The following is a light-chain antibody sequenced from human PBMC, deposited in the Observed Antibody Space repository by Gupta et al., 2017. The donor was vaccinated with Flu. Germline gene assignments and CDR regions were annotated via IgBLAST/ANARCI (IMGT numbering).Light chain of an antibody. CDR3: SSYTSSSTLL. CDR1: SSDVGGYNH. V-gene: IGLV2-14*01. J-gene: IGLJ3*02. CDR2: EVS. Sequence: QSALTQPSSVSGSPGQPSLLSCTVTSSDVGGYNHVSWYQQHPGKAPKLMIYEVSNRPSGVSNRFSGSKSGNTASLTISGLQAEDEADYYCSSYTSSSTLLFGGGTKLTVL.